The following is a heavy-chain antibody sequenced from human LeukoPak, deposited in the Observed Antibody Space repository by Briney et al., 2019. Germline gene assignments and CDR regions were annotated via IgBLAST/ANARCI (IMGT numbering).Heavy chain of an antibody. CDR1: GYTFTSYG. CDR2: XSAYNGNT. Sequence: ASVKVSCKASGYTFTSYGISWVRQAPGQGLEWXXXXSAYNGNTNYAQKLQGRVTMTTDTSTSTAYMELRSLRSDDTAVYYCARDARLRGVVPAAIGYWGQGTLVTVSS. J-gene: IGHJ4*02. CDR3: ARDARLRGVVPAAIGY. D-gene: IGHD2-2*02. V-gene: IGHV1-18*04.